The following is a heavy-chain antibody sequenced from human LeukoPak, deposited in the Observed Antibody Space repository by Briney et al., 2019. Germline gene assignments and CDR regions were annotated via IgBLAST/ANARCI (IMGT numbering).Heavy chain of an antibody. CDR3: ARDLSDSFDY. J-gene: IGHJ4*02. CDR2: ISYDGSNK. D-gene: IGHD3-22*01. CDR1: GFTFSSYA. V-gene: IGHV3-30*01. Sequence: PGRSLRLSCAASGFTFSSYAMHWVRQAPGKGLEWVAVISYDGSNKYYADSVKGRFTISRDNSKNTLYLQMNSLRAEDTAVYYCARDLSDSFDYWGQGTLVTVSS.